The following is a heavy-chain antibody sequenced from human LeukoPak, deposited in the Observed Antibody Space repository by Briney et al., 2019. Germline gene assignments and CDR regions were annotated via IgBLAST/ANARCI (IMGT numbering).Heavy chain of an antibody. Sequence: ASVKVSCKASGYTFTSYGIRWVRQAPGQGLEWMGWISAYNGNTNYAQKLQGRVTMTTDTSTSTAYMELRSLRSDDTAVYYCARSRPGTYYDFWSGYCNFDYWGQGTLVTVSS. J-gene: IGHJ4*02. D-gene: IGHD3-3*01. CDR2: ISAYNGNT. CDR3: ARSRPGTYYDFWSGYCNFDY. CDR1: GYTFTSYG. V-gene: IGHV1-18*01.